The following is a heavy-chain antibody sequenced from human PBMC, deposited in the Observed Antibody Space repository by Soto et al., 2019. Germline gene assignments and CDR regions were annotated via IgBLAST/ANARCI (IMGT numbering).Heavy chain of an antibody. CDR1: GFSFSNYW. CDR2: INGDGSIT. V-gene: IGHV3-74*01. D-gene: IGHD1-7*01. J-gene: IGHJ4*02. Sequence: EVQVVESGGDLVRPGGSLRLSCAASGFSFSNYWMHWVRQGPGKGLVWVSRINGDGSITSYADSVKGRFTVTRNNAQNTVYLQMNRLRAEETAVYYCARVRGWNYLHFWGQGALVTVSS. CDR3: ARVRGWNYLHF.